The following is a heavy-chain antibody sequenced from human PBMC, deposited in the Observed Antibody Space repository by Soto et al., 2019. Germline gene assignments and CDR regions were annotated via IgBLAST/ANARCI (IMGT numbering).Heavy chain of an antibody. CDR2: ISGSGGST. CDR3: AKPRARYSSGCYGGSDY. CDR1: GFTFSSYA. J-gene: IGHJ4*02. Sequence: PGGSLRLSCAASGFTFSSYAMSWVRQAPGKGLEWVSAISGSGGSTYYADSVKGRFTISRDNSKNTLYLQMNSLRAEDTAVYYCAKPRARYSSGCYGGSDYWGQGTLVTVSS. D-gene: IGHD6-19*01. V-gene: IGHV3-23*01.